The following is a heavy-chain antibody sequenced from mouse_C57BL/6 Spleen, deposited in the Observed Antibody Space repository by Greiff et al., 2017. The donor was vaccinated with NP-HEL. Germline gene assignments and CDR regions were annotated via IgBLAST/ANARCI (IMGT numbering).Heavy chain of an antibody. J-gene: IGHJ4*01. CDR1: GFTFTDDY. CDR3: ARSTESFCYAMDY. V-gene: IGHV7-3*01. CDR2: IRNKANGYTT. Sequence: EVKLVESGGGLVQPGGSLSLSCAASGFTFTDDYMSWVRQPPGKALEWLGFIRNKANGYTTEYSASVKGRFTISRDNSQSILYLQMNALRAEDSATYYCARSTESFCYAMDYWGQGTSVTVSS.